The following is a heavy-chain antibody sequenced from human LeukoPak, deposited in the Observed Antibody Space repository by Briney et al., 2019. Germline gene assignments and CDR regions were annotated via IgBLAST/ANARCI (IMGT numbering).Heavy chain of an antibody. Sequence: SEALSLTCAVSGYSISSGYYWGWIRQPLGKGLEWIGEINHSGSTNYNPSLKSRVTISVDTSKNQFSLKLSSVTAADTAVYYCARDHPGGAAANRGWFDPWGQGTLVTVSS. J-gene: IGHJ5*02. CDR3: ARDHPGGAAANRGWFDP. CDR1: GYSISSGYY. CDR2: INHSGST. D-gene: IGHD6-13*01. V-gene: IGHV4-38-2*02.